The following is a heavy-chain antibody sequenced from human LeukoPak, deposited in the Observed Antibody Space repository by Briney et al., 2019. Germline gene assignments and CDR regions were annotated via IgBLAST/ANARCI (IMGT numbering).Heavy chain of an antibody. CDR3: ARDGYNFEVVDTAEYFQH. J-gene: IGHJ1*01. Sequence: GGSLRLSCAASGFTFSSNYMSWVRQAPGKGLEGVSVIYSGGSTYYSDSVKGRFTISRDNSKNTLYLQMNSLRAEGTAVYYCARDGYNFEVVDTAEYFQHWGQGTLVTVSS. CDR2: IYSGGST. D-gene: IGHD5-24*01. CDR1: GFTFSSNY. V-gene: IGHV3-53*01.